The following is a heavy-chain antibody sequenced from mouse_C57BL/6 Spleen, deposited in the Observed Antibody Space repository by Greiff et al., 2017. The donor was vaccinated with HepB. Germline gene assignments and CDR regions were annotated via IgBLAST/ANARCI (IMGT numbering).Heavy chain of an antibody. CDR2: IDPETGGT. V-gene: IGHV1-15*01. CDR3: TREITTVPYYAMDY. D-gene: IGHD1-1*01. CDR1: GYTFTDYE. Sequence: VQLQQSGAELVRPGASVTLSCKASGYTFTDYEMHWVKQTPVHGLEWIGAIDPETGGTAYNQKFKGKAILTADKSSSTAYMELRSLTSEDSAVYYCTREITTVPYYAMDYWGQGTSVTVSS. J-gene: IGHJ4*01.